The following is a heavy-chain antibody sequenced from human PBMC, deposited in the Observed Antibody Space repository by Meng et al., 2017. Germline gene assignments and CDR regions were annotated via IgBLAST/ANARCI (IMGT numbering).Heavy chain of an antibody. CDR2: ISSSGSTI. J-gene: IGHJ4*02. V-gene: IGHV3-48*01. CDR1: GFTFSSYS. CDR3: AKGYYYDSSGYYLVFDY. D-gene: IGHD3-22*01. Sequence: GGSLRLSCAASGFTFSSYSMNWVRQAPGKGLEWVSYISSSGSTIYYADSVKGRFTISRDNSKNTLYLQMNSLRAEDTAVYYCAKGYYYDSSGYYLVFDYWGQGTLVTVSS.